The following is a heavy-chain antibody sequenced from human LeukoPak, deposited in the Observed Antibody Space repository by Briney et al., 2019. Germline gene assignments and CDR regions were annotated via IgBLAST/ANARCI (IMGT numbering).Heavy chain of an antibody. CDR1: KFTFGDYG. CDR3: VRDWGNDREFDY. J-gene: IGHJ4*02. V-gene: IGHV3-48*02. Sequence: GGSLRLSCIASKFTFGDYGMNWVRQAPGKGLEWVSFISSSGNTIYYTDSVKGRFTISRDNAKNSVNLQMSSLREEDTAVYYCVRDWGNDREFDYWGQGTLVTVSS. D-gene: IGHD3-16*02. CDR2: ISSSGNTI.